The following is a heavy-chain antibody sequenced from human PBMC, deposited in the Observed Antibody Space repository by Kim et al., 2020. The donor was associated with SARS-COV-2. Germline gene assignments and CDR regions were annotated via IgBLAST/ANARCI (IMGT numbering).Heavy chain of an antibody. CDR3: ARAVKTMRLFDHYGMDV. D-gene: IGHD3-22*01. CDR2: IYSGGST. J-gene: IGHJ6*02. CDR1: GFTVSSNY. V-gene: IGHV3-53*01. Sequence: GGSLRLSCAASGFTVSSNYMSWVRQAPGKGLEWVSVIYSGGSTYYADSVKGRFTISRDNSKNTLYLQMNSLRAEDTAVYYCARAVKTMRLFDHYGMDVWGQGTTVTVSS.